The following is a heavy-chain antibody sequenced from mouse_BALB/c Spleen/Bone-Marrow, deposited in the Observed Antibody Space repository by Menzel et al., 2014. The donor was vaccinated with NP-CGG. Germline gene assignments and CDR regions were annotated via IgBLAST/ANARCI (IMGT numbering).Heavy chain of an antibody. J-gene: IGHJ3*01. D-gene: IGHD1-1*01. V-gene: IGHV14-3*02. CDR3: APYYYGSSSFAY. CDR2: IDPANGNT. Sequence: VQLQQSGAELVKPGASVKLSCTASGFNTKDTYMHWVKQRPEQGLEWIGRIDPANGNTKYDPKFQGKATITADTSSNTAYLQLSSLTSEDTAVYYCAPYYYGSSSFAYWGQGTLVTVSA. CDR1: GFNTKDTY.